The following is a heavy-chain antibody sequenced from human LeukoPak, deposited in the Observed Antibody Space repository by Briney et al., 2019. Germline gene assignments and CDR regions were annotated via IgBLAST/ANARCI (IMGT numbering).Heavy chain of an antibody. Sequence: ASVKVSCKASGYTFTGYYIHWVRQTSGQGLQWMGWINPHSGGTNYAQNFQGRVTMTRDTSISTAYMELSRLRSDDTALYYCARGAGGYSYGFDYWGQGTLVTVSS. CDR1: GYTFTGYY. CDR2: INPHSGGT. J-gene: IGHJ4*02. CDR3: ARGAGGYSYGFDY. D-gene: IGHD5-18*01. V-gene: IGHV1-2*02.